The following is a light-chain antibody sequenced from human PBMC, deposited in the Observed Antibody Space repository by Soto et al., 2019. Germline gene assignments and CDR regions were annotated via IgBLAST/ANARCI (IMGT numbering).Light chain of an antibody. CDR1: QSISGW. J-gene: IGKJ1*01. V-gene: IGKV1-5*01. Sequence: DIQMTQSPSTLSPSVGDRLTITCRASQSISGWLAWYQQKPGKAPNLLIYGASNLQSGVPSRFSGSGSGTEFTLTISSLQPDDFATYYCQQYDTYPWTFGQGTKVDIK. CDR3: QQYDTYPWT. CDR2: GAS.